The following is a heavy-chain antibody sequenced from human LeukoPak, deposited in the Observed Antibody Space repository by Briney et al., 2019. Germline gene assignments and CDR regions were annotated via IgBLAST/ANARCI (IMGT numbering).Heavy chain of an antibody. CDR3: AKLAKYFFGSETFYFFEH. J-gene: IGHJ4*02. V-gene: IGHV3-7*01. Sequence: GGSLRLSCAASGFSFTTYSMSWVRQAPGKGLEWVANINQDGTEKYYVDSVKGRFTISRDNGKNSLYLQVNSLRVEDTAVYYCAKLAKYFFGSETFYFFEHWGQGTPVTASS. CDR1: GFSFTTYS. D-gene: IGHD3-10*01. CDR2: INQDGTEK.